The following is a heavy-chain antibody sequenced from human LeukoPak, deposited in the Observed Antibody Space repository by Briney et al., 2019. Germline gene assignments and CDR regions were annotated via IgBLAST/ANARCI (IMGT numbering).Heavy chain of an antibody. CDR1: GGSINSSSYY. J-gene: IGHJ4*02. CDR3: ARVDTAMVTSFDY. Sequence: PSETLSLTCTVSGGSINSSSYYWGWIRQPPGKGLEWIGSIYYSGSTYYNPSLKSRVTISVDTSKNQFSLKLSSVTAADTAVYYCARVDTAMVTSFDYWGQGTLVTVSS. D-gene: IGHD5-18*01. CDR2: IYYSGST. V-gene: IGHV4-39*07.